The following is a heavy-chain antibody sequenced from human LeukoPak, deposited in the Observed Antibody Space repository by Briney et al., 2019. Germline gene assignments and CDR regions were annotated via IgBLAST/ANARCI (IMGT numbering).Heavy chain of an antibody. CDR3: TRGGYSDY. V-gene: IGHV3-7*01. Sequence: PGGSLRLSCAASGSKISSYRMNWVRPAPGKGLEPVADISQDGSEKYYVGSVKGRFTISRENAKNSLYLQMSSLRAEDTAVYYCTRGGYSDYWGQGTLGTVSS. CDR2: ISQDGSEK. CDR1: GSKISSYR. J-gene: IGHJ4*02.